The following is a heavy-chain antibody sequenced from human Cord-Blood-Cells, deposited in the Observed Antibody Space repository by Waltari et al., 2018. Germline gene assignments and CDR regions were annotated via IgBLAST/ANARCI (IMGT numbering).Heavy chain of an antibody. CDR2: FDPEDGET. CDR3: ATGLPPYYYGMDV. Sequence: QVQLVQSGAEVTKPGASVKVSCTVSGYTLTELSINWVRQAPGKGLEWMGGFDPEDGETIYAQKFQVRVTMTEDTATDTAYMELSSLRSEDTAVYYCATGLPPYYYGMDVWGQGTTVTVSS. CDR1: GYTLTELS. V-gene: IGHV1-24*01. J-gene: IGHJ6*02.